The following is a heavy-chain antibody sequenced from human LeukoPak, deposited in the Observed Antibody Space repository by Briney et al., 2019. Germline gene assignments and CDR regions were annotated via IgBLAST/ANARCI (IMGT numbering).Heavy chain of an antibody. CDR1: GFTFSSYS. Sequence: PGGSLRLSCAASGFTFSSYSMNWVRQAPGKGLEWVSSISSSSSYIYYADSVKGRFTISRDNAKNSLYLQMNSLRAEDTAVYYCARDYTPAYGDYGCVAFDIWGQGTMVTVSS. V-gene: IGHV3-21*01. D-gene: IGHD4-17*01. J-gene: IGHJ3*02. CDR3: ARDYTPAYGDYGCVAFDI. CDR2: ISSSSSYI.